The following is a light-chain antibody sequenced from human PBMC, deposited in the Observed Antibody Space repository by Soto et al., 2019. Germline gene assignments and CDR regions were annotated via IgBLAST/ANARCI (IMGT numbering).Light chain of an antibody. J-gene: IGKJ1*01. CDR2: LGS. CDR3: MQAIQTPWT. CDR1: PSLLHSNGYNY. V-gene: IGKV2-28*01. Sequence: DIVMTQSPLSLPVTPGEPASISCRSSPSLLHSNGYNYLDWYLQKPGQSPQLLIYLGSNRSSGVPDRFSGSGSGTEFTLKISRVEAEDVGVYYCMQAIQTPWTFGQGTKVEIK.